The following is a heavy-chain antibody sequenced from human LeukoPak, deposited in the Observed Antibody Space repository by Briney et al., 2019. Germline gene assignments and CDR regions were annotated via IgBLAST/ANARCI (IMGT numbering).Heavy chain of an antibody. Sequence: ASVKVSCKASGYTFTSYGISWVRQAPGQGLEWMGGISAYNGNTNYAQRLQGRFTMTTDTSTSTAYMELRSLRSDDTAVYYCARDGPLITMTDAFDIWGQGTMVTVSS. V-gene: IGHV1-18*01. CDR1: GYTFTSYG. J-gene: IGHJ3*02. CDR3: ARDGPLITMTDAFDI. CDR2: ISAYNGNT. D-gene: IGHD3-22*01.